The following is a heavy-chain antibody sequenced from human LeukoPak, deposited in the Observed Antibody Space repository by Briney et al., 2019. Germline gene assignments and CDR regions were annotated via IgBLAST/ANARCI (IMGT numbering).Heavy chain of an antibody. CDR1: GFTFTTYA. V-gene: IGHV3-30-3*01. Sequence: PGGSLRLSCVASGFTFTTYAMNWVRQAPGKGLEWVAVISYDGSNKYYADSVKGRFTISRDNSKNTLYLQMNSLRAEDTAVYYCASSDQWHTWYFDLWGRGTLVTVSS. D-gene: IGHD6-19*01. CDR2: ISYDGSNK. J-gene: IGHJ2*01. CDR3: ASSDQWHTWYFDL.